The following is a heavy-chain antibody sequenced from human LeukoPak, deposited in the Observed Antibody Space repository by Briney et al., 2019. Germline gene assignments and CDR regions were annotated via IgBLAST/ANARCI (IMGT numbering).Heavy chain of an antibody. CDR1: GYTFTSYD. CDR3: ARSYLYPKGLDY. Sequence: ASVKVSCKASGYTFTSYDINWVRQATGQGLEWMGWMNPSSSNTGCAQKFQGRVTMTTDTSTSTAYMELRSLRSDDTAVYYCARSYLYPKGLDYWGQGTLVTVSS. V-gene: IGHV1-8*02. D-gene: IGHD2-21*01. J-gene: IGHJ4*02. CDR2: MNPSSSNT.